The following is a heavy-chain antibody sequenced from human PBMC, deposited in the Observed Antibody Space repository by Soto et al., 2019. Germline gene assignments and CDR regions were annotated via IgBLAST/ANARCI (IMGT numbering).Heavy chain of an antibody. D-gene: IGHD4-17*01. J-gene: IGHJ5*02. CDR1: GFTFSSYG. CDR2: IWYDGSNK. V-gene: IGHV3-33*01. Sequence: QVQLVESGGGVVQPGRSLRLSCAASGFTFSSYGMHWVRQAPGKGLEWVAVIWYDGSNKYYADSVKGRFTISRDNSKNTLYLQMNSLRAEDTAVYYCARDLLRHDYGDYNNRFDPWGQGTLVTVSS. CDR3: ARDLLRHDYGDYNNRFDP.